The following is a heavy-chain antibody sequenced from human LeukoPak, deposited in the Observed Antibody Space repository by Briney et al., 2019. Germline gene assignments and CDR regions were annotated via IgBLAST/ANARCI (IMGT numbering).Heavy chain of an antibody. Sequence: GGSLRLSCAASGFTFSSYWMSWVRQAPGKGLKWVANIKQDGSEKYYVDSVKGRFTISRDNAKNSLYLQMNSLRAEDTAVYYCARGGDGYNYSPFDYWGQGTLVTVSS. V-gene: IGHV3-7*01. D-gene: IGHD5-24*01. CDR2: IKQDGSEK. CDR1: GFTFSSYW. CDR3: ARGGDGYNYSPFDY. J-gene: IGHJ4*02.